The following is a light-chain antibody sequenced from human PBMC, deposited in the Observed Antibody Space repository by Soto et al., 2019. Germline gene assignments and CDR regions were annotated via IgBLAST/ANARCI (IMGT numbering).Light chain of an antibody. J-gene: IGKJ2*01. Sequence: EIVLTQSPGTLSLSPGERATLSCRASQSVSGTYLAWYQQKPGQPPRLLIYGASTRATGIPDRFSGSGSGTDFTLTISRLEPEDFAVYYCQQYNNRPYTFGQGTKLEIK. CDR1: QSVSGTY. CDR2: GAS. V-gene: IGKV3-20*01. CDR3: QQYNNRPYT.